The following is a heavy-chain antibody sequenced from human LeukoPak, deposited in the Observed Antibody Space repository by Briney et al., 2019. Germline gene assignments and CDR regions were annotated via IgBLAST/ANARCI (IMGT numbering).Heavy chain of an antibody. J-gene: IGHJ4*02. D-gene: IGHD7-27*01. CDR2: IYYTGTT. CDR1: GGSISSYY. Sequence: SETLSLTCTVSGGSISSYYWSWIRQPPGKGLEWIGYIYYTGTTNYNPSLKSRLTISVDTSKNQFSLNLSSVTSADTAVYYCAREGWGYYFDFWGQGTLVTVSS. CDR3: AREGWGYYFDF. V-gene: IGHV4-59*01.